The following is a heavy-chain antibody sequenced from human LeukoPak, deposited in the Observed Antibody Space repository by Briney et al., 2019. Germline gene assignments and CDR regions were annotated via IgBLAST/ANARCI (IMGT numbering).Heavy chain of an antibody. CDR3: AKEEWLGEMNYFDS. CDR2: IYYSGST. V-gene: IGHV4-59*01. J-gene: IGHJ4*02. CDR1: GGSISNYF. Sequence: PSETLSLTCTVSGGSISNYFWSWIRQPPGKGLEWIGYIYYSGSTNYNPSLKSRVTISVDTSKNQFSLKLSSVTAAGTAVYYCAKEEWLGEMNYFDSWGQGTLVTVSS. D-gene: IGHD3-3*01.